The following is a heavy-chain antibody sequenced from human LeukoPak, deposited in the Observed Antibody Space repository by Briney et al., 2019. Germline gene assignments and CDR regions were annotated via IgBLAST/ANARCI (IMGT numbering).Heavy chain of an antibody. Sequence: SQTLSLTCAISGDSVSSNSAAWNWIRQSPSRGLEWLGRTYYRSKWYNDYAVSVKSRITINPDTSKNQFSLQLNSVTPEDTAVYYCARDSIDGVVAARSDRAFDIWGQGTMVTVSS. CDR2: TYYRSKWYN. J-gene: IGHJ3*02. V-gene: IGHV6-1*01. CDR1: GDSVSSNSAA. CDR3: ARDSIDGVVAARSDRAFDI. D-gene: IGHD2-15*01.